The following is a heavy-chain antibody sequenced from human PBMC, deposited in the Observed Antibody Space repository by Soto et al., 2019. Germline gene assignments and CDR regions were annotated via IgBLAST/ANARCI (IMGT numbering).Heavy chain of an antibody. V-gene: IGHV3-33*01. CDR2: IWFDGSNQ. J-gene: IGHJ4*02. CDR3: ARAEVVPSGELIY. Sequence: QVQLVESGGGVVQPGRSLRLSCAASGFTLSNYGMHWVRQAPGKGLEWVAVIWFDGSNQYYAVSVKGRFTISRDNSKNTLYLQMNSLRAEDTAVYYCARAEVVPSGELIYWGQGALVTVSS. CDR1: GFTLSNYG. D-gene: IGHD3-16*01.